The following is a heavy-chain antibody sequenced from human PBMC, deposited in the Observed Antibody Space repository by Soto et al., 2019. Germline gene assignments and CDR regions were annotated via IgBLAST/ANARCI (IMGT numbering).Heavy chain of an antibody. Sequence: GGSLRLSCAASGFTFSGSAIHWVRQASGKGLEWIARIRTKSNGYATTYAASVKGRFTISRDDSKNMAYLQMNGLKTEDTAMYYCSRVEYVTSSPIGWGQGTLVTVSS. CDR3: SRVEYVTSSPIG. CDR1: GFTFSGSA. J-gene: IGHJ4*02. V-gene: IGHV3-73*01. CDR2: IRTKSNGYAT. D-gene: IGHD6-6*01.